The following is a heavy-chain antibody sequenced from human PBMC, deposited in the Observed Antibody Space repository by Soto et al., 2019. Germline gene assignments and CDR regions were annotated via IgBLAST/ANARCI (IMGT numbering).Heavy chain of an antibody. J-gene: IGHJ4*02. V-gene: IGHV4-34*01. CDR1: GGSFSGYY. CDR2: INHSGST. Sequence: SETLSLTCAVYGGSFSGYYWSWIRQPPGKGLEWIGEINHSGSTNYNPSLKSRVTISVDTSKNQFSLKLSSVTAADTAVYYCGRGLGEDIFVVPAAQAYYFDYLGKXTLVTVSS. D-gene: IGHD2-2*01. CDR3: GRGLGEDIFVVPAAQAYYFDY.